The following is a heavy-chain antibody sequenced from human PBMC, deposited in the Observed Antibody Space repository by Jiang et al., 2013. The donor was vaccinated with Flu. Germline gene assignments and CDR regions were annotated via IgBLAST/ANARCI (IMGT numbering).Heavy chain of an antibody. J-gene: IGHJ4*02. D-gene: IGHD6-19*01. CDR3: ARSARGVAGGRHFDY. Sequence: QTLSLTCDISGDSVSSKSVAWHWIRQSPSRGLEWLGRTYYGSEWYNDYAVSVKSRISINPDTSKNQFSLQLSSVTPEDTAVYYCARSARGVAGGRHFDYWGQGTLVTVSS. CDR1: GDSVSSKSVA. V-gene: IGHV6-1*01. CDR2: TYYGSEWYN.